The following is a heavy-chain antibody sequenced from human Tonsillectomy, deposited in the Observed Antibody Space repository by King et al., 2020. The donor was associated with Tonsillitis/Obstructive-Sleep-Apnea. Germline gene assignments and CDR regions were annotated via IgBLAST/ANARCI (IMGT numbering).Heavy chain of an antibody. Sequence: VQLVESGGGVVQPGRSMRLSCAASGFTFSSYGMHWVRQAPGKGLEWLAVIWYDGSNRYYADSVKGRFTISRDNSKHTLYLQMNSLRAEDTAVYYCARTNSGYCSGGSCYESSYYYYYGMDVWGQGTTVTVSS. J-gene: IGHJ6*02. CDR3: ARTNSGYCSGGSCYESSYYYYYGMDV. D-gene: IGHD2-15*01. V-gene: IGHV3-33*01. CDR1: GFTFSSYG. CDR2: IWYDGSNR.